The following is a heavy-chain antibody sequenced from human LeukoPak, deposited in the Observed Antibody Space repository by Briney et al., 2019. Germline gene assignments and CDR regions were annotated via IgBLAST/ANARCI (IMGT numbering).Heavy chain of an antibody. V-gene: IGHV4-38-2*01. Sequence: PSETLSLTCAVCVFSFRTGYYWGWIRQPPGKGLEWIGSVYHSGSTYYSPSLKSRVTISVDTAKNQFSLKLTSVTAADTAVYYCARVGRGYYRNPFDYWGQGILVIVSS. CDR2: VYHSGST. CDR1: VFSFRTGYY. J-gene: IGHJ4*02. CDR3: ARVGRGYYRNPFDY. D-gene: IGHD3-22*01.